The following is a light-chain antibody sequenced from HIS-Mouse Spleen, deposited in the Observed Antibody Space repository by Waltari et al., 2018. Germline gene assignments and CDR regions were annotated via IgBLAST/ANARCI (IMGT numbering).Light chain of an antibody. CDR2: SNN. CDR1: SANIGSNT. CDR3: AAWDDSLNGWV. J-gene: IGLJ3*02. V-gene: IGLV1-44*01. Sequence: QSVLTQPPSASGTPGQRVTISCSGSSANIGSNTVHWYQQLPGTAPKLLIYSNNQRPSGVPDRFPGSKSGTSASLAISGLQSEDEADYYCAAWDDSLNGWVFGGGTKLTVL.